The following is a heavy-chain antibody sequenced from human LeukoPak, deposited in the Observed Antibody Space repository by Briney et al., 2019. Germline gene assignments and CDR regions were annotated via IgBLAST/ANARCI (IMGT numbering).Heavy chain of an antibody. CDR2: IYTSGST. V-gene: IGHV4-4*07. Sequence: SETLSLTCTVSGGSISSYYWSWIRQPAGKGPEWIGRIYTSGSTNYNPSLKSRVTMSVDTSKSQFSLKLSSVTAADTAVYYCARESEYSSSSHFYYYYYMDVWGKGTTVTVSS. CDR1: GGSISSYY. J-gene: IGHJ6*03. D-gene: IGHD6-6*01. CDR3: ARESEYSSSSHFYYYYYMDV.